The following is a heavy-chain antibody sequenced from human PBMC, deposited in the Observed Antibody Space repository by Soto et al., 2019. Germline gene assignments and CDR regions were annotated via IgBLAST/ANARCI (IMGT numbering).Heavy chain of an antibody. V-gene: IGHV4-31*03. CDR1: GGSISSGGYY. CDR2: IYYSGST. Sequence: QVQLQESGPGLVKPSQTLSLTCTVSGGSISSGGYYWSWIRQHPGKGLEWIGYIYYSGSTYYNPSLKSRVNISVDTSKNQFSPKLSFVTAADTAVYYCARNMRYCNGGSCFSGYYYGMDVWGQGTTVTVSS. J-gene: IGHJ6*02. D-gene: IGHD2-15*01. CDR3: ARNMRYCNGGSCFSGYYYGMDV.